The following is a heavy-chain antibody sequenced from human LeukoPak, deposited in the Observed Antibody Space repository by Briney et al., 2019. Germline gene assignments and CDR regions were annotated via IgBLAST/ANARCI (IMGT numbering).Heavy chain of an antibody. D-gene: IGHD2-2*01. J-gene: IGHJ4*02. CDR2: IKQDGSEK. CDR3: ARAPTVLVGYCSSSSCQADY. Sequence: GGSLRLSCAASGFTFSSYWMSWVRQAPGKGLEWVANIKQDGSEKYYVDSVKGRFTISRDNAKNSLYLQMNSLRVEDTAVYYCARAPTVLVGYCSSSSCQADYWGQGTLATVSS. CDR1: GFTFSSYW. V-gene: IGHV3-7*01.